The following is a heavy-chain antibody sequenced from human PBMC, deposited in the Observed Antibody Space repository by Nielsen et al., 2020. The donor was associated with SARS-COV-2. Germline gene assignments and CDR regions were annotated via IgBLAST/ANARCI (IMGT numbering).Heavy chain of an antibody. J-gene: IGHJ4*02. Sequence: SETLSLTCAVSGGSISTGDDHWTWIRQPPGKGLEWIGYIYYSRYTYYNPSLESRVAISADTSKNQFSLMLTSVTSADTAVYYCARGDYYGSGIDYWGQGTLVTVSS. CDR1: GGSISTGDDH. CDR2: IYYSRYT. D-gene: IGHD3-10*01. CDR3: ARGDYYGSGIDY. V-gene: IGHV4-30-4*01.